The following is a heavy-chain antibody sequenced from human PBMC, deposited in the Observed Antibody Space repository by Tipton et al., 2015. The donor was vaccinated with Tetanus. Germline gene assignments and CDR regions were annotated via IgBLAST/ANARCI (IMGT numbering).Heavy chain of an antibody. CDR2: ITFDGSTK. CDR1: GFTFSRYA. D-gene: IGHD3-16*01. CDR3: VREDGGRSLDYFDS. Sequence: SLRLSCAASGFTFSRYAMHWVRQAPGKGLEWVAVITFDGSTKYYADSVKGRFTLSRDNSQNTVHLQMSSLKVEDTAVYYCVREDGGRSLDYFDSWGQGALVIVSA. V-gene: IGHV3-30-3*01. J-gene: IGHJ4*02.